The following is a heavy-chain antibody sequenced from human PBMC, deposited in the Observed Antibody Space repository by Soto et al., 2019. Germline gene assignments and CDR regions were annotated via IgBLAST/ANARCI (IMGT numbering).Heavy chain of an antibody. J-gene: IGHJ4*02. V-gene: IGHV3-9*01. CDR1: GFTVAESA. Sequence: EVQWVESGGGLVQPGGSLRLSCAASGFTVAESAMHWVRQAPGKGLEWVSGISWNSRSIDYADSVKGRFTISRDNAKNSLFLQMNSLRPEDTALYYCTKGYYGSRSSSFDYWSRVALVTVSS. CDR2: ISWNSRSI. D-gene: IGHD3-10*01. CDR3: TKGYYGSRSSSFDY.